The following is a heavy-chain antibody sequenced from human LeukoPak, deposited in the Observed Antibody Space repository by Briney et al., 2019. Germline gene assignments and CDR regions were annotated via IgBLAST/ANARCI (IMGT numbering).Heavy chain of an antibody. D-gene: IGHD1-1*01. CDR1: EFTFSNYW. CDR3: ARSNWPYYFDY. CDR2: ITGDGSST. J-gene: IGHJ4*02. Sequence: GGSLRLSCAASEFTFSNYWMHWVRQAPGKGLVWVSWITGDGSSTRYADSVKGRFTISRDNARNTLYLQVNSLRAEDTAVYYCARSNWPYYFDYWGQGALVTVSS. V-gene: IGHV3-74*01.